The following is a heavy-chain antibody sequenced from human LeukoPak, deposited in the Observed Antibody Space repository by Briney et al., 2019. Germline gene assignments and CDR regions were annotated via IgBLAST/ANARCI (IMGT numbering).Heavy chain of an antibody. Sequence: GGSLRLSCAASGFTFSSYIMNWVRQAPGKGLEWVSSISSSSSYIYYADSVKGRFTISRDNAKNSLYLQMNSLRAEDTAVYYCARDRLGLNAFDIWGQGTMVTVSS. CDR1: GFTFSSYI. CDR2: ISSSSSYI. D-gene: IGHD6-19*01. CDR3: ARDRLGLNAFDI. V-gene: IGHV3-21*03. J-gene: IGHJ3*02.